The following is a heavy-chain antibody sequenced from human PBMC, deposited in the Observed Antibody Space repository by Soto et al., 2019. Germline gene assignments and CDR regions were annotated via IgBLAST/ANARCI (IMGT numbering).Heavy chain of an antibody. J-gene: IGHJ1*01. V-gene: IGHV3-9*01. Sequence: GGSLRLNCSDSGFTFEDYAMHWVRQVPGKGLEWVSGINWNSGSIGYGDSVKGRFAISRDNAKNSLHLQMNSLSAEDTAFYYCVKDESINWYSGHFRHWGQGTLVTVSS. CDR3: VKDESINWYSGHFRH. CDR1: GFTFEDYA. D-gene: IGHD6-13*01. CDR2: INWNSGSI.